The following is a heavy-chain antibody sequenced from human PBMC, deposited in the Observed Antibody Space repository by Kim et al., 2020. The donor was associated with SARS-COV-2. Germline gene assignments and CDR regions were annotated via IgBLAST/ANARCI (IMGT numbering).Heavy chain of an antibody. J-gene: IGHJ3*02. V-gene: IGHV3-30*02. CDR1: GFPFDTYG. D-gene: IGHD6-13*01. CDR2: ISYDGDNK. Sequence: GGSLRLSCAASGFPFDTYGMHWVRQTPGKGLEWVAFISYDGDNKYYADSVKGRFTISRDNSKNTLYLQMNSLRAEDTALYYYAKTAADAFHIWGQGTMVTVSS. CDR3: AKTAADAFHI.